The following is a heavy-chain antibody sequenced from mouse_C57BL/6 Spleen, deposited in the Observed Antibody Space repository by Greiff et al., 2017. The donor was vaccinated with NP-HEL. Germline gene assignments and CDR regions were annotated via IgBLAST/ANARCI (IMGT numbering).Heavy chain of an antibody. D-gene: IGHD2-2*01. J-gene: IGHJ3*01. CDR3: TRVRLPAWFAY. CDR1: GYTFTDYE. V-gene: IGHV1-15*01. Sequence: QVQLKESGAELVRPGASVTLSCKASGYTFTDYEMHWVKQTPVHGLEWIGAIDPETGGTAYNQKFKGKAILTADKSSSTAYMELRSLTSEDSAVYYCTRVRLPAWFAYWGQGTLVTVSA. CDR2: IDPETGGT.